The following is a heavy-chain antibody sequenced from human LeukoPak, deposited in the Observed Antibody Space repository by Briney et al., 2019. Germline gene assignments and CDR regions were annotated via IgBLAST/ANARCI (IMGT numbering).Heavy chain of an antibody. CDR2: IYHSGST. CDR1: GYSISSGYY. V-gene: IGHV4-38-2*02. CDR3: ARDGTED. Sequence: SETLSLTCTVSGYSISSGYYWGWIRQPPGKGLEWIGSIYHSGSTYYNPSLKSRVTISVDTSKNQFSLKLSSVTAADTAVYYCARDGTEDWGQGTLVTVSS. D-gene: IGHD1-26*01. J-gene: IGHJ4*02.